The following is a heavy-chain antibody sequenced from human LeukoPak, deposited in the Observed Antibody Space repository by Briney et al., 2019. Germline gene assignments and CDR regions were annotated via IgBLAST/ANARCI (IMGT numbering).Heavy chain of an antibody. CDR2: IRYDGSNK. V-gene: IGHV3-30*02. Sequence: PGGSLRLSCAASGFTFSSYSMHWVRQAPGKGLEWVAFIRYDGSNKYYADSVKGRFTISRDNSKNTLYLQMNSLRAEDTAVYYCAKEWQQLGFFDYWGQGTLVTVSS. D-gene: IGHD6-13*01. CDR1: GFTFSSYS. CDR3: AKEWQQLGFFDY. J-gene: IGHJ4*02.